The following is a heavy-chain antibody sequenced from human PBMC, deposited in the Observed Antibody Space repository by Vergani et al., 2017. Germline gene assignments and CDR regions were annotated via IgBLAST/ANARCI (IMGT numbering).Heavy chain of an antibody. V-gene: IGHV4-59*02. D-gene: IGHD6-13*01. CDR2: ISHSGGT. CDR3: ARSYSSSSHIDY. J-gene: IGHJ4*02. CDR1: YGSVTDYY. Sequence: QLQLDESGPGLVKPSETLSLTCSVSYGSVTDYYWNWIRQPPGKGLEWIGSISHSGGTKYNPSLKSRVTILVDTSKNEFALRLTSVTAADTAVYYCARSYSSSSHIDYWGQGTLVTVSS.